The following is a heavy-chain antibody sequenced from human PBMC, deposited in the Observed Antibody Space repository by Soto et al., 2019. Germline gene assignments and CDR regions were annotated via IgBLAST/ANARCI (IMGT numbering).Heavy chain of an antibody. CDR2: IYSGGNT. D-gene: IGHD6-19*01. CDR3: AREQEQWLIRYIDL. Sequence: EVPLVESGGGLVQPGGSLRLSCAASGFTVTSNYMNWVRQAPGKGLEWVSVIYSGGNTYYTDSVKARFTISRDNSKNTLYLQMNSLRVEDTAVYYCAREQEQWLIRYIDLWGRGTLVTVSS. V-gene: IGHV3-66*01. CDR1: GFTVTSNY. J-gene: IGHJ2*01.